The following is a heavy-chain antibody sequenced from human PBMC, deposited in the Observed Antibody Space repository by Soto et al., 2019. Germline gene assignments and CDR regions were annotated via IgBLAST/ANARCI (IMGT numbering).Heavy chain of an antibody. J-gene: IGHJ4*02. V-gene: IGHV3-21*01. CDR3: AREWGRLPEY. CDR1: GFTFGSYS. D-gene: IGHD7-27*01. CDR2: ISSSSTHI. Sequence: EVQLVESGGGLVKPGGSLRLSCAASGFTFGSYSMNWVRQAPGKGLEWVSSISSSSTHIYYADSVKGRFTIARDNAKNSLYQQMNSLRGKDTAVYYCAREWGRLPEYWGQGTLVTVSS.